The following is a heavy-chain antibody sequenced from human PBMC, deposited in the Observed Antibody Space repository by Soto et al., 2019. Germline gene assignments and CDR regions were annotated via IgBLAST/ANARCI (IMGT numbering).Heavy chain of an antibody. Sequence: QVQLVQSGAEVKKPGASVKVSCKASGYTFTSYYMHWVRQAPGQGLEWMGIINPSGGSTSYAQKFQGRVTMTRDTSTSTVYMELSSLRSEDTAVYYCAREGISHGWSRESFDYWGQGTLVTVSS. J-gene: IGHJ4*02. D-gene: IGHD2-8*01. CDR2: INPSGGST. CDR1: GYTFTSYY. CDR3: AREGISHGWSRESFDY. V-gene: IGHV1-46*01.